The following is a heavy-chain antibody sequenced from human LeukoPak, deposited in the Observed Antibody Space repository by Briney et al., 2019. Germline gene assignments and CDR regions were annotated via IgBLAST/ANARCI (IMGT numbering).Heavy chain of an antibody. CDR2: IYHSGST. V-gene: IGHV4-59*08. CDR3: ARPGKRGLYYYYMDV. D-gene: IGHD3-16*01. CDR1: GGSISSYY. J-gene: IGHJ6*03. Sequence: PSETLSLTCTVSGGSISSYYWSWIRQPAGKGLEWIGSIYHSGSTYYNPSLKSRVTISVDTSKNQFSLKLSSVTAADTAVYYCARPGKRGLYYYYMDVWGKGTTVTVSS.